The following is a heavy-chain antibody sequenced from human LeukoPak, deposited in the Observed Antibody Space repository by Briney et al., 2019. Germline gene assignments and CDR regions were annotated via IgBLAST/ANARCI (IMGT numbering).Heavy chain of an antibody. Sequence: GGSLRLSCAASGFTFSTYEMNWVRQAPGKGLEWASAISGSGGSTYYADSVKGRFTISRDNSKNTLYLQMNSLRAEDTAVYYCAKDRTQWLPREVDYWGQGTLVTVSS. CDR3: AKDRTQWLPREVDY. V-gene: IGHV3-23*01. CDR2: ISGSGGST. CDR1: GFTFSTYE. D-gene: IGHD6-19*01. J-gene: IGHJ4*02.